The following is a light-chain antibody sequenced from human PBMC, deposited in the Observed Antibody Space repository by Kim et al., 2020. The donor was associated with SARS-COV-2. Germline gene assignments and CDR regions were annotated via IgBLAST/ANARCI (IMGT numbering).Light chain of an antibody. CDR3: CSYAGSYV. V-gene: IGLV2-23*02. Sequence: QSALTQPASVSGSPGQSITISCTGTSSDVGSYNLVSWYQQHPGKAPKLMIYEVSKRPSGVSNRFSGSKSGNTASLTISGLHAEDEADYYCCSYAGSYVFGTGTRSPS. CDR1: SSDVGSYNL. J-gene: IGLJ1*01. CDR2: EVS.